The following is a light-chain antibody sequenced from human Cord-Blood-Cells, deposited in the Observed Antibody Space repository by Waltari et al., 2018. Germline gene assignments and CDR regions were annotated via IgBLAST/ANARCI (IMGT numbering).Light chain of an antibody. Sequence: QSALTQPASVSGSPGQSITISCTGTSSDVGSSNLVSWYQQHPGKAPNLMIYEVSKRPSGVSNRFSGSKSGNTASLTISGLQAEDEADYYCCSYAGSSTVVFGGGTKLTVL. CDR3: CSYAGSSTVV. V-gene: IGLV2-23*02. CDR1: SSDVGSSNL. J-gene: IGLJ2*01. CDR2: EVS.